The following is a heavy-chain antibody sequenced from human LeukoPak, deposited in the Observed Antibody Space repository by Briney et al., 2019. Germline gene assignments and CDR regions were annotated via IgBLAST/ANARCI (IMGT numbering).Heavy chain of an antibody. CDR2: ISSSSSYI. Sequence: GGSLRLSCVVSGFTFSSPTMNWVRQAPGGGLEWVSSISSSSSYIYYADSVKGRFTVSRDNAKNSLYLQMNSLRAEDTAVYYCARVLYSSRSHDYWGQGTLVTVSS. D-gene: IGHD6-13*01. CDR1: GFTFSSPT. CDR3: ARVLYSSRSHDY. V-gene: IGHV3-21*01. J-gene: IGHJ4*02.